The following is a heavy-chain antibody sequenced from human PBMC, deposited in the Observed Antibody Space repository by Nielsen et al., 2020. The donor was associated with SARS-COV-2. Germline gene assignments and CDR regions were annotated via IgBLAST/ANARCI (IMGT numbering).Heavy chain of an antibody. CDR1: GYTFTTYG. D-gene: IGHD3-16*02. J-gene: IGHJ4*02. CDR2: ISRNNGKT. CDR3: ARAIGDDYVWGSYHPPRVDH. V-gene: IGHV1-18*04. Sequence: ASVKVSCKASGYTFTTYGIGWVRQASGQGLEWMGWISRNNGKTQYAQKFQGRVTMTTDTSTTTAYMELRSLRSDDTAVYYCARAIGDDYVWGSYHPPRVDHWGQGTLVTVSS.